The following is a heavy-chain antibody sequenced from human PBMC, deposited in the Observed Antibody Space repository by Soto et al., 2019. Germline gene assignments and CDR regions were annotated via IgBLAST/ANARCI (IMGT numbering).Heavy chain of an antibody. V-gene: IGHV3-11*01. CDR1: GFTFSDYY. Sequence: GGSLRLSCAASGFTFSDYYMSWIRQAPGKGLEWVSYISSSGSTIYYADSVKGRFTISRDNAKNSLYLQMNSLRAEDTAVYYCARDQGYCSGGSCPLGDDAFEIWGQGTMVTVSS. D-gene: IGHD2-15*01. CDR3: ARDQGYCSGGSCPLGDDAFEI. CDR2: ISSSGSTI. J-gene: IGHJ3*02.